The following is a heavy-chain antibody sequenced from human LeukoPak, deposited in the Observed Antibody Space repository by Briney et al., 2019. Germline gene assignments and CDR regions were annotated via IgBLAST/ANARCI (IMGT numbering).Heavy chain of an antibody. CDR2: IYYSGST. CDR3: ARDNRYYYHNSDSNDAFDI. D-gene: IGHD3-22*01. J-gene: IGHJ3*02. V-gene: IGHV4-39*02. CDR1: GGSISSSSYY. Sequence: SETLSLTCTVSGGSISSSSYYWGWIRQPPGKGLEWIGSIYYSGSTYYNPSLKSRVTISVDTSKNQFSLKLSSVTAADTAVYYCARDNRYYYHNSDSNDAFDIWGQGTMVTVSS.